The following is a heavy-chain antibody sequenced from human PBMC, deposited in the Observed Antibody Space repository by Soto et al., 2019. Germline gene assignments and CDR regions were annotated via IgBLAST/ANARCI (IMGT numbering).Heavy chain of an antibody. CDR1: GGTFSSYA. D-gene: IGHD2-2*01. V-gene: IGHV1-69*13. J-gene: IGHJ6*02. CDR2: IIPIFGTA. CDR3: ARVVTNCSSTSCYLGYYYYGMDV. Sequence: GASVKVSCKASGGTFSSYAISWVRQEPGQGLEWMGGIIPIFGTANYAQKFQGRVTITADESTSTAYMELSSLRSEDTAVYYCARVVTNCSSTSCYLGYYYYGMDVWGQGTTVTVSS.